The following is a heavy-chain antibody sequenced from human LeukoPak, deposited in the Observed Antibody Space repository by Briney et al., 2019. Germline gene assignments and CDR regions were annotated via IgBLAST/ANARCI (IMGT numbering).Heavy chain of an antibody. CDR1: CGSISSYY. V-gene: IGHV4-59*01. Sequence: PSETLSLTCTVSCGSISSYYWSWIRQPPGKGLEWIGYIYYSGSTNYNPSLKSRVTISVDTSKNQFSLKLSSVTAADTAVYYCARDNWNYGSSMDVWGQGTTVTVSS. J-gene: IGHJ6*02. D-gene: IGHD1-7*01. CDR3: ARDNWNYGSSMDV. CDR2: IYYSGST.